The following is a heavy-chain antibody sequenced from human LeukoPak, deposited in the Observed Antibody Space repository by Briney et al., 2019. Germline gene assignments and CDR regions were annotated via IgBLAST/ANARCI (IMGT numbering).Heavy chain of an antibody. CDR3: AREMSLTMVRGEDNYYYYMDV. J-gene: IGHJ6*03. Sequence: ASVKVSCKASGYTFTGYYMHWVRQAPGQGLEWMGWINPNSGGTNYAQKFQGRVTMTRDTSISTAYMELSRLRSDDTAVYYCAREMSLTMVRGEDNYYYYMDVWGKGTTVTVSS. CDR2: INPNSGGT. D-gene: IGHD3-10*01. V-gene: IGHV1-2*02. CDR1: GYTFTGYY.